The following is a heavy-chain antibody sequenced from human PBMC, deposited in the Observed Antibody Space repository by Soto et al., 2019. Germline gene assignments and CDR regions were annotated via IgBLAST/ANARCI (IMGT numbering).Heavy chain of an antibody. V-gene: IGHV3-23*01. D-gene: IGHD3-22*01. CDR3: EKGGSNYYPRFFDT. J-gene: IGHJ4*02. CDR1: GFTFSSYA. CDR2: ISDSGSSP. Sequence: EVQLLESGGGLIQPGGSLRLSCAASGFTFSSYAMSWVRQAPGKGLEWVSGISDSGSSPYYTDSVRGRFTISRDNSKNTLLLQMNRLRAEDAATYVCEKGGSNYYPRFFDTWGQGTLVTVSS.